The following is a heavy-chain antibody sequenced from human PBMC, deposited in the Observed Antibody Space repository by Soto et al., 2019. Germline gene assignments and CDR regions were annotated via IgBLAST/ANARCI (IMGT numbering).Heavy chain of an antibody. D-gene: IGHD3-22*01. V-gene: IGHV1-46*01. Sequence: QVQLVQSGAEVKEPGASVKVSCKASGYTFSHYFIHWVRQAPGQGLEWMGIINPGSGSTTYGLRFQGRTTITRDTSTSTVFMDLSSLRSEDTAVYYCARTYDSNGNSNDGFDIWGQGTMVTVSS. J-gene: IGHJ3*02. CDR3: ARTYDSNGNSNDGFDI. CDR1: GYTFSHYF. CDR2: INPGSGST.